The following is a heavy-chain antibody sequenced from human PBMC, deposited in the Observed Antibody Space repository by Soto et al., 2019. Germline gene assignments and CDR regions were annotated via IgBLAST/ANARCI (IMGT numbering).Heavy chain of an antibody. J-gene: IGHJ3*02. D-gene: IGHD2-15*01. CDR2: ISWNSGSI. V-gene: IGHV3-9*01. CDR3: AKDKAMVVAPAPDAFDI. CDR1: GFTFDDYA. Sequence: VQLVESGGGLVQPGRSLRLSCAASGFTFDDYAMHWVRQAPGKGLEWVSGISWNSGSIGYADSVKGRFTISRDNAKNSLYLQMNSLRAEDTALYYCAKDKAMVVAPAPDAFDIWGQGTMVTVSS.